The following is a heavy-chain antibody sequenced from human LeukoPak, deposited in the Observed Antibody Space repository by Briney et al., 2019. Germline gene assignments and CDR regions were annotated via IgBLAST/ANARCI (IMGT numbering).Heavy chain of an antibody. CDR2: IIPIFGTA. J-gene: IGHJ4*02. CDR3: ARGLYYYDSSGYYYEGVFDY. D-gene: IGHD3-22*01. CDR1: GGTFISYA. V-gene: IGHV1-69*05. Sequence: SVKVSCKASGGTFISYAISWVRQAPGQGLEWMGRIIPIFGTANYAQKFQGRVTMTRNTSISTAYMELSSLRSEDTAVYYCARGLYYYDSSGYYYEGVFDYWGQGTLVTVSS.